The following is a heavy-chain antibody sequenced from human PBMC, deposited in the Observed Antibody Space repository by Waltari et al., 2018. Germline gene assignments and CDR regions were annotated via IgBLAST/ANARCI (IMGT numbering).Heavy chain of an antibody. V-gene: IGHV3-15*01. CDR3: TTLFGDFWSGYFFDF. Sequence: EVQLVESGGGLVKPGGSLSLSCSASGFTFSNAWITWVRQAPGKGLEWVGRVKSKSDGGTRDYSAPVKGRFTISRDDSENTLYLQMNSLKTEDTAVYYCTTLFGDFWSGYFFDFWGQGTLVTVSS. CDR1: GFTFSNAW. J-gene: IGHJ4*02. CDR2: VKSKSDGGTR. D-gene: IGHD3-3*01.